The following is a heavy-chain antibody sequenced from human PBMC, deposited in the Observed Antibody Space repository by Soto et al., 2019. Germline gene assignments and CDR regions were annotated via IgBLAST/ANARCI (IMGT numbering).Heavy chain of an antibody. D-gene: IGHD3-16*01. CDR1: GGSISSYY. V-gene: IGHV4-59*08. CDR3: AIRPLVYYDYIWGSYDAFDT. CDR2: IYYSGST. J-gene: IGHJ3*02. Sequence: SETLSLTCTVSGGSISSYYWSWIRQPPGKGLEWIGYIYYSGSTNYNPSLKSRVTISVDTSKNQFSLKLSSVTAADTAVYYCAIRPLVYYDYIWGSYDAFDTWGQGTMVTVSS.